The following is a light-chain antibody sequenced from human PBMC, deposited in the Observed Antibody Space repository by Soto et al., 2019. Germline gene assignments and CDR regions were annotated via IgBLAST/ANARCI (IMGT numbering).Light chain of an antibody. J-gene: IGKJ1*01. CDR2: AAS. CDR1: QTVTSY. V-gene: IGKV1-39*01. Sequence: DVQMTQSPSSLSASVGDSLTLTCRASQTVTSYLNWYQQKPGKAPNLLIYAASSLESGVPLRFSGSGSGTDFTLTISSLQPEDFATFYCQQSYTTPRTVGQGTKVDIK. CDR3: QQSYTTPRT.